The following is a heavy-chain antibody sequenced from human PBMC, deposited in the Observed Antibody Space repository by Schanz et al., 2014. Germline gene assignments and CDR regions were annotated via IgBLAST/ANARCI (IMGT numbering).Heavy chain of an antibody. CDR1: GGSINNFY. CDR3: ARDMVENWFDS. J-gene: IGHJ5*01. V-gene: IGHV4-4*08. CDR2: IYSSGIP. Sequence: QVQLQESGPGLVKPSETLSLTCSVSGGSINNFYWGWIRQSPGKGLEWIGYIYSSGIPTYNPSLKSGASRTAESTKTQSSLKLPSVTAADTAVYYCARDMVENWFDSWGQGTLVTVSS. D-gene: IGHD3-10*01.